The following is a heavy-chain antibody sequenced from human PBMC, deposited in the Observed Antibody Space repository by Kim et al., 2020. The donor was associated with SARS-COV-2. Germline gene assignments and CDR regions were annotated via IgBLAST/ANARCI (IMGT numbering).Heavy chain of an antibody. CDR3: ARAEVYYYGSGSYARGIPRTYLDY. CDR2: INHSGST. D-gene: IGHD3-10*01. J-gene: IGHJ4*02. Sequence: SETLSLTCAVYGGSFSGYYWSWIRQPPGKGLEWIGEINHSGSTNYNPSLKSRVTISVDTSKNQFSLKLSSVTAADTAVYYCARAEVYYYGSGSYARGIPRTYLDYWGQGTLVTVSS. V-gene: IGHV4-34*01. CDR1: GGSFSGYY.